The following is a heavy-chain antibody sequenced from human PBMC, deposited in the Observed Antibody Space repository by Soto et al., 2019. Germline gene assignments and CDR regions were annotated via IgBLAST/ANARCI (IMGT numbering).Heavy chain of an antibody. D-gene: IGHD6-13*01. CDR3: ASKKLVLGDGFEI. V-gene: IGHV3-11*01. CDR2: ISSSGSTI. J-gene: IGHJ3*02. CDR1: GFTFSDYY. Sequence: SGGSLRLSCAASGFTFSDYYMSWIRQAPGKGLEWVSYISSSGSTIYYADSVKGRFTISRDNAKNSLYLQMNSLRAEDTAVHYCASKKLVLGDGFEIWGHGRMVTVSS.